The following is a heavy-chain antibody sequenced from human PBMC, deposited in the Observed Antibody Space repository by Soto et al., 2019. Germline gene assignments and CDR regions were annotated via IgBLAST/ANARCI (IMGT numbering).Heavy chain of an antibody. D-gene: IGHD2-8*01. Sequence: PSETLSLTCAVSGGSISSGNWWSWVRQPPGKGLEWIGEIYHSGSTNYNPSLKSRVTISVDKSKNQFSLKLSSVTAADTAVYYCARAIVLMVYADYFDYWGQGTLVTVS. V-gene: IGHV4-4*02. CDR3: ARAIVLMVYADYFDY. J-gene: IGHJ4*02. CDR2: IYHSGST. CDR1: GGSISSGNW.